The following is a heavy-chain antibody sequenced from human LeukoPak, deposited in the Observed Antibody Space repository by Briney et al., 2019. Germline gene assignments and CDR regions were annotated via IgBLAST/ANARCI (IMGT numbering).Heavy chain of an antibody. V-gene: IGHV3-23*01. Sequence: GGSLRLSCAASGFTFSSYAMSWVRQAPGKGLEWVSAISGSSGSTYYADSVKGRFTISRDNSKNTLYLQMNSLRAEDTAVYYCAKSPTTGYSSSANWFDPWGQGTLVTVSS. CDR2: ISGSSGST. D-gene: IGHD6-13*01. CDR3: AKSPTTGYSSSANWFDP. J-gene: IGHJ5*02. CDR1: GFTFSSYA.